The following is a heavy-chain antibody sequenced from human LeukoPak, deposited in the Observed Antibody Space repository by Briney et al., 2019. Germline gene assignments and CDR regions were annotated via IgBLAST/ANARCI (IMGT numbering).Heavy chain of an antibody. CDR3: ARSIVVVPAANPYYYYYYYMDV. CDR2: IIPIFGTA. V-gene: IGHV1-69*13. CDR1: GGTFSSYA. D-gene: IGHD2-2*01. J-gene: IGHJ6*03. Sequence: ASVKVSCKASGGTFSSYAISWVRQAPGQGLEWMGGIIPIFGTANYAQKFQGRVTITADESTSTAYMELSSLRSEDTAVYYCARSIVVVPAANPYYYYYYYMDVWGKGTTVTVSS.